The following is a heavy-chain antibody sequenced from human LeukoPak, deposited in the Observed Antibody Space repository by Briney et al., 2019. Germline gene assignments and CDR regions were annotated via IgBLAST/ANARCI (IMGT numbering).Heavy chain of an antibody. V-gene: IGHV3-23*01. CDR1: GGTFSSYA. J-gene: IGHJ4*02. CDR2: FSGSGGST. CDR3: AKDLLLWFGEFPGYFDY. D-gene: IGHD3-10*01. Sequence: ASVKVSCTASGGTFSSYAISWVRQAPGKGLEWVSAFSGSGGSTYYADSVKGRFTISRDNSKNTLYLQMNSLRAEDTAVYYCAKDLLLWFGEFPGYFDYWGQGTLVTVSS.